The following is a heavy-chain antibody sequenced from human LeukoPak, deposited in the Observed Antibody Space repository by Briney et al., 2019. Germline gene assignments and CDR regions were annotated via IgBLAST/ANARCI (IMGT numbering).Heavy chain of an antibody. D-gene: IGHD6-13*01. CDR1: GFTFSSYW. CDR3: ARDHGYSSSWPGRVDAFDI. CDR2: IKQDGSEK. Sequence: GGSLRLSCAASGFTFSSYWMSWVRQAPGKGLEWVANIKQDGSEKYYVDSVKGRFTISRDNAKNSLYLQMNSLRAEDTAVYYCARDHGYSSSWPGRVDAFDIWGQGTMVTVSS. J-gene: IGHJ3*02. V-gene: IGHV3-7*01.